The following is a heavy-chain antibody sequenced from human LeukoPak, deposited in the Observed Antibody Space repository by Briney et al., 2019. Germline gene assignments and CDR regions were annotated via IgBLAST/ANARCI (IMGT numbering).Heavy chain of an antibody. V-gene: IGHV4-59*01. CDR3: ARDKWEVHRDRAFDI. Sequence: SETLSLTCTVSGGSISSYYWSWIRQPPGKGLEWIGYIYYSGTTNYNPSLKSRVTISVDTSKNQFSLKLSSVTAADTAVYYCARDKWEVHRDRAFDIWGQGTMVTVSS. D-gene: IGHD1-26*01. CDR1: GGSISSYY. CDR2: IYYSGTT. J-gene: IGHJ3*02.